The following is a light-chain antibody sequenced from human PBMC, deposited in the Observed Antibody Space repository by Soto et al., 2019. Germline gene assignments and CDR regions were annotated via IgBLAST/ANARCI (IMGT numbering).Light chain of an antibody. Sequence: DIAITQSPHPHTVSLGEXATIXCKSXXGXLYSYNNKNYLAWYQHKPGQPPKLIIYWASTRESGVPDRFSGSGSGADFTLTISCLQSEDFATYYCQQYYSFPRTFGKGRRL. V-gene: IGKV4-1*01. CDR1: XGXLYSYNNKNY. CDR3: QQYYSFPRT. J-gene: IGKJ5*01. CDR2: WAS.